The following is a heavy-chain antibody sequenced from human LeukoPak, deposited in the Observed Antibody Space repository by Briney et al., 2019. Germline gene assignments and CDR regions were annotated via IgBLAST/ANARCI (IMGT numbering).Heavy chain of an antibody. V-gene: IGHV4-34*01. CDR2: INHSGST. Sequence: SETLSLTCAVYGGSFSGYYWSWIRQPPGKGLEWIGEINHSGSTNYNPSLKSRVTISVDTSKNQFSLKLSSVTAADTAVYYCARDSSGYYLYFDYWGQGTLVTVSS. D-gene: IGHD3-22*01. CDR3: ARDSSGYYLYFDY. CDR1: GGSFSGYY. J-gene: IGHJ4*02.